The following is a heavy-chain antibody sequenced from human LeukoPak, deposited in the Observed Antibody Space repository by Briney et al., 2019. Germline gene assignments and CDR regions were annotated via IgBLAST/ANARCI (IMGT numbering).Heavy chain of an antibody. CDR1: GFTFSDYW. Sequence: GGSLRLSCAASGFTFSDYWMSWVRQAPGKGLEWVANIKQDGSEKYYVDSVKGRFTISRDNPKNSLYLQMNSLRAEDTAVYYCARSYGMDVWGQGTTVTVSS. CDR2: IKQDGSEK. V-gene: IGHV3-7*01. J-gene: IGHJ6*02. CDR3: ARSYGMDV.